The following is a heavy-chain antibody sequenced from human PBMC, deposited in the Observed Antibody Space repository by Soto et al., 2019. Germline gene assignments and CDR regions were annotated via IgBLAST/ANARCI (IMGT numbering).Heavy chain of an antibody. V-gene: IGHV4-39*02. D-gene: IGHD3-9*01. CDR2: IYYSGST. CDR3: GKARYLLVDQPLYFES. J-gene: IGHJ4*02. Sequence: VSGGSISSSSYYWGWIRQPPGKGLEWIGSIYYSGSTYYNPSLKSRVTISVDTSNNTLSLQMNSLRADDTAIYYCGKARYLLVDQPLYFESWGQGTLVTVSS. CDR1: GGSISSSSYY.